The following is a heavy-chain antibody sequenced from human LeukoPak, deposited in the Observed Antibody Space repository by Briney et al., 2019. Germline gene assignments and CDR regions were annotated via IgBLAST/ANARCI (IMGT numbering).Heavy chain of an antibody. V-gene: IGHV3-74*01. D-gene: IGHD3-3*01. CDR1: GFTFSSYW. CDR3: ARGLSVGVAFGDF. Sequence: PGGSLRISCVASGFTFSSYWVHWVRQVPGKGLVWVSGINLDGSGTWYADSVKGRFTISRDNAKNTLYLQMNSLTAEDAAVYFCARGLSVGVAFGDFWGRGTLVTVSS. CDR2: INLDGSGT. J-gene: IGHJ4*02.